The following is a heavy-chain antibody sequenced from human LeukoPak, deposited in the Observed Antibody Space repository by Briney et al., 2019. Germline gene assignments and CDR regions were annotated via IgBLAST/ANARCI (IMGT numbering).Heavy chain of an antibody. D-gene: IGHD6-19*01. J-gene: IGHJ4*02. Sequence: GGSLRLSCAASGFTFSNFWMSWVRQAPGKGLEWVANINQDGSEKNYVDSVKGRFTISRDSAKNSLYLQMDSLRAEDTAIYYCARCSGWAFKNWGQGTLVTVSS. CDR2: INQDGSEK. CDR3: ARCSGWAFKN. CDR1: GFTFSNFW. V-gene: IGHV3-7*01.